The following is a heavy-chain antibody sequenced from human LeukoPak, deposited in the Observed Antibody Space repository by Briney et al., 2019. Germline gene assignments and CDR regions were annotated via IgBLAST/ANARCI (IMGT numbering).Heavy chain of an antibody. Sequence: GGSLRLSCAASGFTFSNFEMNWVRQAPGKGLEWISYICGSGSTIYYADYVRGRFTISRDNAKNSLYLQMNSLTTEDTAVYYCARMWELDFWGQGTLVTVSS. CDR1: GFTFSNFE. CDR2: ICGSGSTI. V-gene: IGHV3-48*03. D-gene: IGHD1-26*01. CDR3: ARMWELDF. J-gene: IGHJ4*02.